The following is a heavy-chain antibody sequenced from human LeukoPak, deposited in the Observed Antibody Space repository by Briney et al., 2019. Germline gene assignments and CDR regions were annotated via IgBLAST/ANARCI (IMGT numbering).Heavy chain of an antibody. CDR1: GITLSNAW. Sequence: GGSLRLSCAASGITLSNAWMTWVRQAPGKGLEWVSYISSSGTTIYYADSVKGRFTISRDNAKNSLYLQMNSLRAEDTAVYYCARDNYDSSTPYYFDYWGQGTLVTVSS. CDR3: ARDNYDSSTPYYFDY. J-gene: IGHJ4*02. CDR2: ISSSGTTI. V-gene: IGHV3-48*03. D-gene: IGHD3-22*01.